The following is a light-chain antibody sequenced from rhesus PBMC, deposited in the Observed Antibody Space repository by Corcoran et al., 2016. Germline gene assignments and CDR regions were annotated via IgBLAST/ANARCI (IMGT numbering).Light chain of an antibody. CDR1: QSVSSY. V-gene: IGKV3S9*01. J-gene: IGKJ2*01. CDR2: GAS. CDR3: QQYNNWNS. Sequence: EIVMTQSPATLSLSPGERATLSCRASQSVSSYVAWYQQKPEQTPMLLIYGASSRATGIPDRFRGSGSGTDFTLIISSLEPEDVGVYYCQQYNNWNSFGQGTKVEIK.